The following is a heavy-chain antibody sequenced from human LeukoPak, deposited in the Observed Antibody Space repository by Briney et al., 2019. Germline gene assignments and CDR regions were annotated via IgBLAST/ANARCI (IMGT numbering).Heavy chain of an antibody. D-gene: IGHD6-19*01. CDR2: INWNGGST. J-gene: IGHJ4*02. CDR1: GFTFDDYG. Sequence: PGGSLRLSCAASGFTFDDYGMSWVRQAPGKGLEWVPGINWNGGSTGYADSVKGRLTISRDNAKNSLYLQMNSLRAEDTALYYCARGRGVAGSLGYFDYWGQGTLVTVSS. V-gene: IGHV3-20*04. CDR3: ARGRGVAGSLGYFDY.